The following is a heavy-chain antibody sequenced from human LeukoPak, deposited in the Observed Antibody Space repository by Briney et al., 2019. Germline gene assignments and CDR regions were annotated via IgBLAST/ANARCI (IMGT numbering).Heavy chain of an antibody. Sequence: GGSLRLSCAGSGFTFASYAVHWVRHAPGKRLEWVAFISSDGTTEHYRGSVKGRFTLSRDNSKNTVSLQMSSLGTEDTAVYSCARGRDSGSFIIDYWGQGTLVTVPS. V-gene: IGHV3-30-3*01. CDR2: ISSDGTTE. D-gene: IGHD3-10*01. CDR1: GFTFASYA. CDR3: ARGRDSGSFIIDY. J-gene: IGHJ4*02.